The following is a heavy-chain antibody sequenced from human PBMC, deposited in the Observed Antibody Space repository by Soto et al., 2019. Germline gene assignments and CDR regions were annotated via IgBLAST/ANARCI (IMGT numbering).Heavy chain of an antibody. CDR3: ARDKITGLFDY. CDR1: GGSVSSGNYY. CDR2: IYYTGST. V-gene: IGHV4-61*01. D-gene: IGHD2-8*02. Sequence: SETMSLTCTVSGGSVSSGNYYWSWIRQPPGKGLEWIGFIYYTGSTSYNPSLKSRVTISVDTSKNQFSLKLTSATAADTAVYYCARDKITGLFDYWGQGTLVTVSS. J-gene: IGHJ4*02.